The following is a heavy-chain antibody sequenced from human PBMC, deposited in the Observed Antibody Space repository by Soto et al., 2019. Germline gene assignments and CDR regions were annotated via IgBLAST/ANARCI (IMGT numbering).Heavy chain of an antibody. J-gene: IGHJ4*02. CDR3: ARDLYRAYYYDSSGSGALDY. V-gene: IGHV3-11*04. D-gene: IGHD3-22*01. Sequence: PGGSLRLSCAASGFNFSDYYMTWIRQAPGKGLEWVSHITISGITTNYPHSVKGRFTISRDNSKNTLYLQMNSLRAEDTAVYYCARDLYRAYYYDSSGSGALDYWGQGTLVTVSS. CDR1: GFNFSDYY. CDR2: ITISGITT.